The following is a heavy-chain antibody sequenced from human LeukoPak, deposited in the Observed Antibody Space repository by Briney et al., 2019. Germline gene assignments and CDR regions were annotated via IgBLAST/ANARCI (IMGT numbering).Heavy chain of an antibody. CDR3: ARVAVPWY. CDR2: INQDGSEK. D-gene: IGHD6-19*01. Sequence: GGSLRLSCEDSGFTFSSYWMSWVRQAPGKGLEWVANINQDGSEKYYVDSVKGRFTISRDNAKNSLYLQMSSLRGEDTAVYYCARVAVPWYWGQGTLVTVSS. V-gene: IGHV3-7*04. J-gene: IGHJ4*02. CDR1: GFTFSSYW.